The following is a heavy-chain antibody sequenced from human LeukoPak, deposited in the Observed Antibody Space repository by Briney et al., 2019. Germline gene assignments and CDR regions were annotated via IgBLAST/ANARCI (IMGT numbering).Heavy chain of an antibody. D-gene: IGHD3-22*01. CDR2: IYYSGST. CDR1: GGSINSGEYY. V-gene: IGHV4-30-4*01. Sequence: SQTLSLTCTVHGGSINSGEYYWSSIRQPPGKGLEWIGYIYYSGSTYYNPSLKSRVTISVDTSKNQFSLKLSSVTAADTAVYYCARDYYDSSGYYDPQDNWFDPWGQGTLVTVSS. CDR3: ARDYYDSSGYYDPQDNWFDP. J-gene: IGHJ5*02.